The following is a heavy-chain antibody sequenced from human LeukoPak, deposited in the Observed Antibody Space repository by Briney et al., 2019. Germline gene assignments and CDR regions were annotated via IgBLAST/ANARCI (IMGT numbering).Heavy chain of an antibody. CDR1: GGSFSGYY. J-gene: IGHJ4*02. CDR2: INHSGST. Sequence: PSETLSLTCAVYGGSFSGYYWSWIRQPPGKGLEWIGEINHSGSTNYNPSLKSRVTISVDTSKNQFSLKLSSVTAADTAVYYCARAKRVITGTTSGKIFDYWGQGTLVTVSS. V-gene: IGHV4-34*01. D-gene: IGHD1-7*01. CDR3: ARAKRVITGTTSGKIFDY.